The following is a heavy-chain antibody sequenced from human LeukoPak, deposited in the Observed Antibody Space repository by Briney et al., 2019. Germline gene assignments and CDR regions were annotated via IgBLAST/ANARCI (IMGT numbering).Heavy chain of an antibody. CDR3: ARSPGYYDSSGHDAFDI. D-gene: IGHD3-22*01. J-gene: IGHJ3*02. CDR1: GFTVSRHY. Sequence: GGSLRLSCAASGFTVSRHYMSWVRQAPGKGLEWVSVISSDDSTSYADSVKGRFTISRDNSKNTLYLQMNSLRAEDTAVYYCARSPGYYDSSGHDAFDIWGQGTLVTVSS. CDR2: ISSDDST. V-gene: IGHV3-53*01.